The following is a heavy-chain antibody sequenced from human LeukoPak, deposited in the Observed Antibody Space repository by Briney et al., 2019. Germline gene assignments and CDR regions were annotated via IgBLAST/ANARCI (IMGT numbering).Heavy chain of an antibody. CDR3: ASAGYCSGGSCYSTEYFQH. J-gene: IGHJ1*01. CDR2: IYTSGST. CDR1: GGSISSYY. V-gene: IGHV4-4*07. Sequence: SETLSLTCTVSGGSISSYYWSWIRQPAGKGLEWIGRIYTSGSTNYNPSLKSRVTMSVDTSKNQFSLKLSSVTAADTAVYYCASAGYCSGGSCYSTEYFQHWGQGTLVTVSS. D-gene: IGHD2-15*01.